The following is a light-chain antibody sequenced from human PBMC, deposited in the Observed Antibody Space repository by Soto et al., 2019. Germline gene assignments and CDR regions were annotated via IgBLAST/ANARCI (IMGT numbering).Light chain of an antibody. CDR2: GAS. J-gene: IGKJ1*01. CDR1: QSVSSN. CDR3: QQYNNWPRT. V-gene: IGKV3-15*01. Sequence: EIVMTQSPATLSVSPGERATLSCRASQSVSSNLAWYQHKPGQAPRLLIYGASTRATGITVSFSGSGSGTEFTLTISSLQSEDLAIYYYQQYNNWPRTFGHGTKVEIK.